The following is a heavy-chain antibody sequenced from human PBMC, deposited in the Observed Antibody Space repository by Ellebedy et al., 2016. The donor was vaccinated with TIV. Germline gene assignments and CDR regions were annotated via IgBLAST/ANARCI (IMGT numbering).Heavy chain of an antibody. V-gene: IGHV1-46*04. CDR1: GYTFTSYF. D-gene: IGHD6-19*01. CDR2: INPSVGST. J-gene: IGHJ4*02. Sequence: AASVNVSCKASGYTFTSYFMHWVRQAPGQGLEWMGIINPSVGSTTYAQKLQGRVTMTRDTSTSTVYMELSSLRSEDTAVYYCARARRSGWLHTPDYWGQGALVTVSS. CDR3: ARARRSGWLHTPDY.